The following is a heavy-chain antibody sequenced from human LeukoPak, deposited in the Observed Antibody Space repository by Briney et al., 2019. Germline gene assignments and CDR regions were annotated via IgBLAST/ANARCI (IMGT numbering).Heavy chain of an antibody. Sequence: SETLSLTCTVSGGSMSSFYWDWIRQPAGKGLQWIGRIYTSCATNYNPSLNSRVTMSVDTSKNQFSLKLSSGTAADTAVYYCAREWTSGDGSGYPYYFDYWGPGTLVTVSS. CDR3: AREWTSGDGSGYPYYFDY. J-gene: IGHJ4*02. V-gene: IGHV4-4*07. CDR1: GGSMSSFY. CDR2: IYTSCAT. D-gene: IGHD3-22*01.